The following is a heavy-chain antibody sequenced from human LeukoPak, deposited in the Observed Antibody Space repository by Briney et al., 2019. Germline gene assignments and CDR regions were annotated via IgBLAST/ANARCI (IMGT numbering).Heavy chain of an antibody. CDR2: ISGSGGTS. CDR1: GFTFSNYA. Sequence: GGSLRLSCAASGFTFSNYAMSWVRQTPGKGLEWVSTISGSGGTSYYAGSVKGRFTISRDNSKNTLYLQMNSLRAEDTAVYYCAKGVISSYWYFDLWGRGTLVTVSS. D-gene: IGHD6-6*01. CDR3: AKGVISSYWYFDL. V-gene: IGHV3-23*01. J-gene: IGHJ2*01.